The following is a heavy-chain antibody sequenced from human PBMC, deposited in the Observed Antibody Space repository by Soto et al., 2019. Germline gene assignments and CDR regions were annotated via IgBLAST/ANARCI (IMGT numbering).Heavy chain of an antibody. CDR1: GGTFSSYA. Sequence: SVKVSCKASGGTFSSYAISWVRQAPGQGLEWMGGIIPIFGTANYAQKFQGRVTITADESTSTAYMELSSLRSEDTAVYYCARVRAAIAPSYYYYGMDVWGQGTTVTAP. CDR2: IIPIFGTA. D-gene: IGHD2-2*02. J-gene: IGHJ6*02. CDR3: ARVRAAIAPSYYYYGMDV. V-gene: IGHV1-69*13.